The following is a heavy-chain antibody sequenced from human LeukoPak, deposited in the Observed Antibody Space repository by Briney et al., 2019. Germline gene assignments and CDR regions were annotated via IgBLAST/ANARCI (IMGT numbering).Heavy chain of an antibody. CDR2: IYYSGST. V-gene: IGHV4-39*01. J-gene: IGHJ4*02. CDR3: ARQLREGQWLVVYYFDY. CDR1: GGSISSSSYY. Sequence: SETLSLTCTVSGGSISSSSYYWGWIRQPPGKGLEWIGSIYYSGSTYYNPSLKSRVTISVDTSKNQFSLKLSSVTAADTAVYYCARQLREGQWLVVYYFDYWGQGTLVTVSS. D-gene: IGHD6-19*01.